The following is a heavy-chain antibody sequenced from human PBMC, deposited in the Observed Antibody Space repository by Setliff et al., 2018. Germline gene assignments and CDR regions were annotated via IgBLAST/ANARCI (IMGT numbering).Heavy chain of an antibody. J-gene: IGHJ4*02. V-gene: IGHV4-59*02. CDR3: ARDRTYYGSGTYTRWFDY. CDR1: GGSVRSHY. CDR2: IFYSGDT. Sequence: KTSETLSLTCTVSGGSVRSHYWSWIRHSPGKGLGWIGFIFYSGDTKSNPSLKSRVTMSVDTSKNQFSLQLSSVTAADTAVYYCARDRTYYGSGTYTRWFDYWGQGTLVTVSS. D-gene: IGHD3-10*01.